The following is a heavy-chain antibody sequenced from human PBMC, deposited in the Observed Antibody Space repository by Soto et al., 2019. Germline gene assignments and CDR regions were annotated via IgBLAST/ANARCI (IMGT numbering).Heavy chain of an antibody. D-gene: IGHD5-18*01. Sequence: GGSLRLSCAASGFTFSSYGMHWVRQAPGKGLEWVAVISYDGSNKYYADSVKGRFTISRDSSKNTLYLQMNSLRAEDTAVYYCAKATAMVPFDYWGQGTLVTVSS. CDR2: ISYDGSNK. CDR3: AKATAMVPFDY. V-gene: IGHV3-30*18. J-gene: IGHJ4*02. CDR1: GFTFSSYG.